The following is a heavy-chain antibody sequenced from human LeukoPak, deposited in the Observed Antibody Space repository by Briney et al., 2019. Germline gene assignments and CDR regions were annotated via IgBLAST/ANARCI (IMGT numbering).Heavy chain of an antibody. J-gene: IGHJ5*02. V-gene: IGHV1-24*01. CDR3: ARVYSSSWYDWFDP. CDR2: FDPEDGET. CDR1: GCTLTELS. D-gene: IGHD6-13*01. Sequence: ASVKVSCKASGCTLTELSMHWVRQAPGKGLEWMGGFDPEDGETIYAQKFQGRVTMTEDTSTDTAYMELSSLRSEDTAVYYCARVYSSSWYDWFDPWGQGTLVTVSS.